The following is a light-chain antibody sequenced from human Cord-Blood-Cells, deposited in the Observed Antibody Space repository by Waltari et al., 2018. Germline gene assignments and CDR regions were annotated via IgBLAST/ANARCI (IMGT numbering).Light chain of an antibody. CDR3: QQYGSSPYT. CDR1: RSVSSSY. CDR2: VAS. V-gene: IGKV3-20*01. Sequence: EIVLTQSPGTLSLSPGERATLSCRASRSVSSSYLAWYQQKPGQAPRLLIYVASSRATGIPDRFSGSGSGTDFTLSISRREPEDFAVYYCQQYGSSPYTFGQGTKLEIK. J-gene: IGKJ2*01.